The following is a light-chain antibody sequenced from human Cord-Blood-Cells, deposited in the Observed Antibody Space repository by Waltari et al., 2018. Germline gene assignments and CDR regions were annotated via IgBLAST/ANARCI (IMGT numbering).Light chain of an antibody. CDR2: DVS. J-gene: IGLJ1*01. CDR3: SSYTSSSTYV. V-gene: IGLV2-14*01. Sequence: QSALTQPASVSGSPGQSTTISCTGTSSDGGGYNYVSWYQQHPGKAPKLMIYDVSKRPSGVSNRFSGSKSGNTASLTISGLQAEDEADYYCSSYTSSSTYVFGTGTKVTVL. CDR1: SSDGGGYNY.